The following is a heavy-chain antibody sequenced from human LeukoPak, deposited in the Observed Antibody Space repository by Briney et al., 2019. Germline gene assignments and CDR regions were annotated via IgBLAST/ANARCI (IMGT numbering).Heavy chain of an antibody. CDR2: INPNSGGT. D-gene: IGHD3-22*01. Sequence: GASVKVSCKASGYTFTGYYMHWVRQAPGQGLEWMGWINPNSGGTNYAQKFQGRVTMTRETSISTAYLELSRLRSDDTAVYYCARGPRSTMIVVVIDDAFDIWGQGTMVTVSS. CDR3: ARGPRSTMIVVVIDDAFDI. CDR1: GYTFTGYY. V-gene: IGHV1-2*02. J-gene: IGHJ3*02.